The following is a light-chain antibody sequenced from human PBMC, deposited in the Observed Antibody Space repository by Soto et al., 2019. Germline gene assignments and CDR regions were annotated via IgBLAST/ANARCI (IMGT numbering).Light chain of an antibody. J-gene: IGLJ1*01. CDR3: AAWDDNLNGLV. CDR1: SSNVGGNT. V-gene: IGLV1-44*01. Sequence: QSVLTQPPSASGTPGQTVTVSCSGSSSNVGGNTVHWYQQLPGAAPKLLIYANYQRPSGVPDRFSGSKSGTSASLVISGLQSEDEAEYSCAAWDDNLNGLVFGSGTKLTVL. CDR2: ANY.